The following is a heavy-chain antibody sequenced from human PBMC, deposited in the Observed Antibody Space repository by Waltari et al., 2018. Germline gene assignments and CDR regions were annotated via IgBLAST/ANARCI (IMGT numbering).Heavy chain of an antibody. CDR1: GFTFNKDW. J-gene: IGHJ5*01. Sequence: EVQLVESGGGLVQPGGSLRLSCAASGFTFNKDWRHWVRQAPGKGLVWGERMKEEGKTTTYADSVKGRFTSSRDNAKNTMYLQMKSLRPEDTAVYFCARDLAGRDDSWGQGTLVTVSS. D-gene: IGHD6-19*01. CDR3: ARDLAGRDDS. CDR2: MKEEGKTT. V-gene: IGHV3-74*01.